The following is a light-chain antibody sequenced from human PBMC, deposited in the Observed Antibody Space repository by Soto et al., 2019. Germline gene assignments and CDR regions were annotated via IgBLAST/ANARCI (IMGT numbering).Light chain of an antibody. Sequence: EIVMTPSPATLSVSPGDRATLSCRASQSVSSHLAWYQKNPGQAPRLLIYGASTRATGVPARFGGNGSGTEFTLTISSLQSEDFAVYYCQHYNNWPHTFGQGTKVDIK. CDR1: QSVSSH. CDR3: QHYNNWPHT. V-gene: IGKV3-15*01. J-gene: IGKJ2*01. CDR2: GAS.